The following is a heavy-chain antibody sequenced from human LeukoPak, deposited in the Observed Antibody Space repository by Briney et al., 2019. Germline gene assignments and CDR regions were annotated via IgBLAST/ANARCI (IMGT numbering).Heavy chain of an antibody. CDR1: GFTFSNAW. CDR2: IKSKTDGGTT. V-gene: IGHV3-15*01. D-gene: IGHD2-2*01. CDR3: KCWGSTSLYYFDY. Sequence: PGGSLSLSCAASGFTFSNAWMSWVRQAPGKGLEWVGRIKSKTDGGTTDYAAPVKGRFTISRDDSKNTLYLQMNSLKTGDTAVYYCKCWGSTSLYYFDYWGQGTLVTVSS. J-gene: IGHJ4*02.